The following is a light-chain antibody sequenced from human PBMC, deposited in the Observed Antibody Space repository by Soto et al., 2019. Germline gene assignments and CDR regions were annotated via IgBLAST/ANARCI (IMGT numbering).Light chain of an antibody. CDR1: QSILYSSSNKNY. CDR2: CAS. CDR3: QQYYSTPLN. J-gene: IGKJ4*01. V-gene: IGKV4-1*01. Sequence: DIVMTQSPDSLAVSLGERATINCKSSQSILYSSSNKNYLAWYQQKTGQPPKLLIYCASTRESGVPDRFSGSGSGTDFTLTISSLQAEDVAIYYCQQYYSTPLNFGGGTKVEIK.